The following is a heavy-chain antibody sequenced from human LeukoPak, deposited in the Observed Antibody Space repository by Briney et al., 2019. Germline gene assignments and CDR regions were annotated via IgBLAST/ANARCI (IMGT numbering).Heavy chain of an antibody. J-gene: IGHJ6*03. D-gene: IGHD5-12*01. Sequence: ASVKVSCKASGGTFSSYAISWVRQAPGQGLEWMGWMNPNSGNTGYAQKFQGRVTITRNTSISTAYMELSSLRSGDTAVYYCARGSGLRPNYYYYYYMDVWGKGTTVTVSS. CDR2: MNPNSGNT. V-gene: IGHV1-8*03. CDR3: ARGSGLRPNYYYYYYMDV. CDR1: GGTFSSYA.